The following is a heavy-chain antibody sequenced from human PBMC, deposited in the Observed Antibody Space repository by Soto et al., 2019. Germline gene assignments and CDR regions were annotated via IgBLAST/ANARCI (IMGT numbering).Heavy chain of an antibody. CDR3: AREGNYYDSSGYYYWFDP. D-gene: IGHD3-22*01. Sequence: SETLSLTCTVSGGPISSYYWSWIRQPPGKGLEWIGYIYYSGSTNYNPSLKSRVTISVDTSKNQFSLKLSSVTAADTAVYYCAREGNYYDSSGYYYWFDPWGQGTLVTVSS. CDR1: GGPISSYY. J-gene: IGHJ5*02. V-gene: IGHV4-59*01. CDR2: IYYSGST.